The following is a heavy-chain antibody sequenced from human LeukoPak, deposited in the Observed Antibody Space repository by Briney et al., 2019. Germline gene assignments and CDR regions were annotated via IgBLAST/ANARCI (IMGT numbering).Heavy chain of an antibody. CDR3: ASGFGDPFDY. CDR2: IWYDGSNK. D-gene: IGHD2-21*01. Sequence: GESLRLSCAASGFTFSNYGMHWVRQAPGKGLEWVAVIWYDGSNKYYVDSVKGRFTISRDNSKNTLYLQMNSLRAEDTAVYYCASGFGDPFDYWGQGTLVTVSS. V-gene: IGHV3-33*01. CDR1: GFTFSNYG. J-gene: IGHJ4*02.